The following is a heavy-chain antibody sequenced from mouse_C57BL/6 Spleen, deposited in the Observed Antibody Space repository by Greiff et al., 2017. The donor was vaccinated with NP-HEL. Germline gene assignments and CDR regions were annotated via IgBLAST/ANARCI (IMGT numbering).Heavy chain of an antibody. CDR1: GFSLTSYG. J-gene: IGHJ3*01. Sequence: QVQLQQSGPGLVQPSQSLSITCTVSGFSLTSYGVHWVRQSPGKGLEWLGVIWSGGSTDYNAAFISRLSISKDNSKSQVFFKMNSLQADDTAIYYCASPYGSSSAWFAYWGQGTLVTVSA. V-gene: IGHV2-2*01. CDR3: ASPYGSSSAWFAY. CDR2: IWSGGST. D-gene: IGHD1-1*01.